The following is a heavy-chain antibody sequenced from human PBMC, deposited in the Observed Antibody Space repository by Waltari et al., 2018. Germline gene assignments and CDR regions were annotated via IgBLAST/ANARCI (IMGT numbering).Heavy chain of an antibody. CDR2: ISGYNGDT. CDR1: GYTFTTYG. CDR3: ARDGGVTMLQSTYYFDY. J-gene: IGHJ4*02. V-gene: IGHV1-18*01. Sequence: QVLLVQSGAEVKKPGASVKVSCKASGYTFTTYGINWGRQAPGQGLEWMGWISGYNGDTNSAQKLHGRVTMTTDPSTSTAYMELRSLRSDDTAIYYCARDGGVTMLQSTYYFDYWGQGTLVTVSS. D-gene: IGHD3-10*01.